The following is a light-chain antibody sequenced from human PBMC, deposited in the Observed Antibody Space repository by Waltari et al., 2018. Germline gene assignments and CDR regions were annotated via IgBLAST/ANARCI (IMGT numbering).Light chain of an antibody. CDR3: CSYTGTYILV. Sequence: QSALTQPRSVSGSPGQSVTITCAGTSNAVGAYNYVSWYQHHPGKAPKLMIYNVNKRPSGVPDRFSGSKSGNTASLTISGLQAEDEADYYCCSYTGTYILVFGGGTKLTVL. CDR2: NVN. J-gene: IGLJ3*02. V-gene: IGLV2-11*01. CDR1: SNAVGAYNY.